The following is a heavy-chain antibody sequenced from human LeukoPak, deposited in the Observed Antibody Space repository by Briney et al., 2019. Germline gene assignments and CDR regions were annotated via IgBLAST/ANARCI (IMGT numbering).Heavy chain of an antibody. CDR2: INHSGST. D-gene: IGHD6-6*01. CDR1: GGAFSGYY. J-gene: IGHJ5*02. V-gene: IGHV4-34*01. Sequence: SETLSLTRAVYGGAFSGYYWRWIRQPPGQGLKWIGEINHSGSTNYNPPLKSPLSISVGTSKNQFSLKLSSVTAADTAVYYCARAYYSSSSVWFDPWGQGTLVTVSS. CDR3: ARAYYSSSSVWFDP.